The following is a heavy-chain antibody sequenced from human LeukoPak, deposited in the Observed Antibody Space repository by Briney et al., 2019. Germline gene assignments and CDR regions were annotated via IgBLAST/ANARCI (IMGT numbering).Heavy chain of an antibody. D-gene: IGHD3-3*01. CDR2: INTDGSST. Sequence: GGSLGLSCAASGFTFSSYWMHWVRQAPGKGLVWVARINTDGSSTSYADSVKGRFTISRDNAKNTLYLQMNSLRAEDTAVYYCARDGRFLEWLLGEEYMDVWGKGTTVTVSS. V-gene: IGHV3-74*01. CDR1: GFTFSSYW. CDR3: ARDGRFLEWLLGEEYMDV. J-gene: IGHJ6*03.